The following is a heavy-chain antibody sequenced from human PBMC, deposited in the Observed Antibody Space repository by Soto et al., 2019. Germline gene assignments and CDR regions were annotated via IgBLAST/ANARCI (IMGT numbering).Heavy chain of an antibody. D-gene: IGHD3-10*01. CDR3: AIQATMVRGVITSKPYYYGMDV. CDR2: IDPSDSYT. J-gene: IGHJ6*02. V-gene: IGHV5-10-1*01. Sequence: PGESLKISCKGSGYSFTSYWISWVRQMPGKGLEWMGRIDPSDSYTNYSPSFQGHVTISADKSISTAYLQWSSLKASDTAMYYCAIQATMVRGVITSKPYYYGMDVWGQGTTVTVSS. CDR1: GYSFTSYW.